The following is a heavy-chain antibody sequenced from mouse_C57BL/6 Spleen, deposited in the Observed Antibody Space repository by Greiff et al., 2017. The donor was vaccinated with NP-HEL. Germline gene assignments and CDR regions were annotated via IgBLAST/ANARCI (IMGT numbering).Heavy chain of an antibody. D-gene: IGHD2-4*01. CDR3: ARHEGGYYDYEDYAMDY. CDR2: FYPGSGSI. Sequence: LQESGAELVKPGASVKLSCKASGYTFTEYTIHWVKQRSGQGLEWIGWFYPGSGSIKYNEKFKDKATLTADKSSSTVYMELSRLTSEDSAVYFCARHEGGYYDYEDYAMDYWGQGTSVTVSS. CDR1: GYTFTEYT. J-gene: IGHJ4*01. V-gene: IGHV1-62-2*01.